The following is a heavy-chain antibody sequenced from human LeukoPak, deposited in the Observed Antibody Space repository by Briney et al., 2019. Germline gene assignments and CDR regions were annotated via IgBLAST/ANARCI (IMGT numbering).Heavy chain of an antibody. CDR2: ISTSGTVI. Sequence: GGSLRLSSAASGFTFSDYYMSWIRQASGKGLEWVSYISTSGTVIYYADSVKGRFTMSRDNANNSLSLHMNSLRAEDTAVYYCATFGENRYFDFWGLGALVTVSS. CDR1: GFTFSDYY. CDR3: ATFGENRYFDF. D-gene: IGHD3-10*01. V-gene: IGHV3-11*01. J-gene: IGHJ4*02.